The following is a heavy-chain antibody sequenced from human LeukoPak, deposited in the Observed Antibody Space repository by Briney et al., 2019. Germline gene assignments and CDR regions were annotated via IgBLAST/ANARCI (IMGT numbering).Heavy chain of an antibody. CDR3: KAMIVVVANYYMDV. V-gene: IGHV3-73*01. CDR1: GFTFSGSA. D-gene: IGHD3-22*01. J-gene: IGHJ6*03. CDR2: IRSKANSYAT. Sequence: QPGGSLRLSCAASGFTFSGSAMHWVRQASGKGLEWVGRIRSKANSYATAYAASVKGRFTISRDDSKNTAYLQMNSLKTEDTAVYYCKAMIVVVANYYMDVWGKGTTVTVSS.